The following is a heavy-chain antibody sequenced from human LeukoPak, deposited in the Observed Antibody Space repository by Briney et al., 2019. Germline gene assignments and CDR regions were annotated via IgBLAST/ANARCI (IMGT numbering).Heavy chain of an antibody. CDR3: ARVVEYCSGGSFYYFDY. J-gene: IGHJ4*02. D-gene: IGHD2-15*01. CDR1: GYTFSGYY. V-gene: IGHV1-2*06. Sequence: ASVKVSCKASGYTFSGYYMHWVRQAPGQGLEWMGRINPNSGGTNYAQKFQGRVTMTRDTSISTAYMELSRLRSDDTAVYYCARVVEYCSGGSFYYFDYWGQGTLVTVSS. CDR2: INPNSGGT.